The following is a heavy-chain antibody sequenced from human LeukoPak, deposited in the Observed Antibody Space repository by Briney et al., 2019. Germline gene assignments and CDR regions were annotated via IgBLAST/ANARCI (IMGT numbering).Heavy chain of an antibody. J-gene: IGHJ2*01. D-gene: IGHD2-15*01. CDR3: ARAPIGGWYFDL. V-gene: IGHV6-1*01. CDR1: GDSVSCNSAA. CDR2: TYYRSKWSN. Sequence: SQTLSLTSAISGDSVSCNSAAWNWIRQSPSRGLELLGRTYYRSKWSNDYAASVKGRITINPDTSHNPFSLQLSSLTPEDTAVYYCARAPIGGWYFDLWGRGTLVTVSS.